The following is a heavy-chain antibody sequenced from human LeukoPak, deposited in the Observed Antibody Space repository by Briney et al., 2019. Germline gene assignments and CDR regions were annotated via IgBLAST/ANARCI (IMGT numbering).Heavy chain of an antibody. J-gene: IGHJ4*02. CDR1: VYSFTAYY. CDR2: INPNSGDT. CDR3: ARDRMGDCATTSCYLAY. V-gene: IGHV1-2*02. Sequence: ASVKVSCKASVYSFTAYYLHWVRQAPGQGLDWMGWINPNSGDTNYAQKFQGRVTMTRDTSITTAYMELSRLTSDDTAIYYCARDRMGDCATTSCYLAYWGQGTPVTVSS. D-gene: IGHD2-2*01.